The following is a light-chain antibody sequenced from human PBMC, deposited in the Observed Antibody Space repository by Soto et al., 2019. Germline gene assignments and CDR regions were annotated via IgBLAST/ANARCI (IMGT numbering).Light chain of an antibody. J-gene: IGLJ1*01. V-gene: IGLV2-23*01. CDR2: EAS. CDR3: CSNAGSSTYV. CDR1: SSDVGSHNL. Sequence: QSVLTQPASVSGSPGQSITISCTGTSSDVGSHNLVSWYQQYPGKAPKLIIFEASKRPSGVSNRFSASKSGSTASLTISGLQAEDEADYYCCSNAGSSTYVFGTGTKLTVL.